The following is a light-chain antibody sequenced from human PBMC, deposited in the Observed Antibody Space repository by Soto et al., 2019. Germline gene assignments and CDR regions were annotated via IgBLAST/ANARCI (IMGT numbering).Light chain of an antibody. CDR2: AAS. J-gene: IGKJ2*01. V-gene: IGKV1-39*01. CDR3: QQSYSTPRT. CDR1: QSIASY. Sequence: DIQMTQSPSSLSASVGDRVTITCRASQSIASYLNWYQQKPGKAPKLLIYAASSLHSGVPSGFSGSGSGTDFTLTISSLQPEDFVTYYCQQSYSTPRTFGQGTKLDIK.